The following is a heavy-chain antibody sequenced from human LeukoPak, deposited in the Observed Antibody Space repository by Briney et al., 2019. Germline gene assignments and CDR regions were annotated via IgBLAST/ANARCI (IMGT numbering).Heavy chain of an antibody. J-gene: IGHJ4*02. Sequence: GSLRLSCAASGFTFSSYGMSWVRQAPGKGLEWIGEIYHSGSTIYNPSLKSRVTISVDKSKNQFSLKLSSVTAADTAVYYCASSGWPYWGQGTLVTVSS. D-gene: IGHD6-19*01. CDR3: ASSGWPY. V-gene: IGHV4-4*02. CDR1: GFTFSSYGM. CDR2: IYHSGST.